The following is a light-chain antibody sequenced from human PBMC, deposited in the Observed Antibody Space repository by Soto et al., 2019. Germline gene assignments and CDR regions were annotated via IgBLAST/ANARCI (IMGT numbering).Light chain of an antibody. Sequence: QSALTQPASVSGSPGQSITFSCTGTSSDVGGYNYVYWYQQHPGKAPKLMIYDVSNRPSGVSNRFSGSKSGNTASLTISGLQAEDEADYYCSSYTSSSTLFGTGTKLTVL. CDR3: SSYTSSSTL. CDR1: SSDVGGYNY. CDR2: DVS. V-gene: IGLV2-14*01. J-gene: IGLJ1*01.